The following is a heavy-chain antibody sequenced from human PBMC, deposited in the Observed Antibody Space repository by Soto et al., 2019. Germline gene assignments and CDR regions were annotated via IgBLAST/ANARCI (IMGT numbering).Heavy chain of an antibody. CDR3: AGVSPRYSSSTPDIHFDY. J-gene: IGHJ4*02. D-gene: IGHD6-6*01. V-gene: IGHV3-53*01. CDR2: IYSGGST. CDR1: GFTVSSNY. Sequence: GGSLRLSCAASGFTVSSNYMSWVRQAPGKGLEWVSVIYSGGSTYYADSVKGRFTISRDNSKNTLYLQMNSLRAEDTAVYYCAGVSPRYSSSTPDIHFDYWGQGTLVTVSS.